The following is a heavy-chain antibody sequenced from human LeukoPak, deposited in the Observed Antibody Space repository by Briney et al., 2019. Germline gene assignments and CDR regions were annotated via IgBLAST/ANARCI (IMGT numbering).Heavy chain of an antibody. CDR1: GGSISSYY. CDR3: ATHGGKWFGEQPDAFDI. D-gene: IGHD3-10*01. J-gene: IGHJ3*02. CDR2: IYYSGST. Sequence: SETLSLTCTVSGGSISSYYWSWIRQPPGKGLEWIGYIYYSGSTNYNPSLKSRVTISVDTSKNQFSLKLSSVTAADTAVYYCATHGGKWFGEQPDAFDIWGQGTMVTVSS. V-gene: IGHV4-59*12.